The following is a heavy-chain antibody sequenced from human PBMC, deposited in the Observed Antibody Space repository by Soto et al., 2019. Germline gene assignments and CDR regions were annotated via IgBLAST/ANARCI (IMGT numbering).Heavy chain of an antibody. CDR1: GFTFTSYA. CDR3: AKRSPSGNYYFEY. CDR2: IGTTTGDL. Sequence: GGSLRLSCAASGFTFTSYAMTLVRQGPGKGLEWVSSIGTTTGDLLYADSVKGRFTISRDNSRNTLYLQMNSLRTEDTAIYYCAKRSPSGNYYFEYWGEGTLVTVSS. V-gene: IGHV3-23*01. D-gene: IGHD1-26*01. J-gene: IGHJ4*02.